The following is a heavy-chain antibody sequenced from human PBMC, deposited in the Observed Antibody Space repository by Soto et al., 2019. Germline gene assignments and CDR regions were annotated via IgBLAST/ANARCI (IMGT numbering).Heavy chain of an antibody. CDR2: IYWDDDK. V-gene: IGHV2-5*02. CDR1: GFSLTTSRVG. CDR3: AHNFGTVSHLGY. D-gene: IGHD1-1*01. J-gene: IGHJ4*02. Sequence: QITLKESGPTLVKPTQTLTLTCTFSGFSLTTSRVGVGWICQPPGKALEWLALIYWDDDKRYSPSLRSRLTITKDTSKNQVVLTMTHMDPVDTATDFCAHNFGTVSHLGYWGQGTLVTVTS.